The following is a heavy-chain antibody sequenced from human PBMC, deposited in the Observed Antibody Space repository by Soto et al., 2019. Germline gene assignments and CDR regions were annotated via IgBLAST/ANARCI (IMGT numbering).Heavy chain of an antibody. J-gene: IGHJ6*02. CDR2: IYYSGST. Sequence: SETLSLTCTVSGGFISSSSYYWGWIRQPPGKGLEWIGSIYYSGSTYYNPSLKSRVTISVDTSKNQFSLKLSSVTAADTAVYYCARTDSSGYYYYYGMDVWGQGTTVT. CDR3: ARTDSSGYYYYYGMDV. V-gene: IGHV4-39*01. D-gene: IGHD3-22*01. CDR1: GGFISSSSYY.